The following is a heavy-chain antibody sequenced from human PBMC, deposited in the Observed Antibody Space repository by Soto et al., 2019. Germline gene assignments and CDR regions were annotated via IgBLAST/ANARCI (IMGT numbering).Heavy chain of an antibody. V-gene: IGHV3-64D*08. J-gene: IGHJ3*02. CDR2: ISSNGGST. CDR1: GFTFSSFA. D-gene: IGHD2-2*01. Sequence: PGGSMRLSCAASGFTFSSFAMHWARQAPGKLLEYVSAISSNGGSTYYADSVKGRFTISRDNSKNTLYLQMSSQRSEDTAVYYCVKDLLPLPPQLYDAFDIWGQGTMVTVS. CDR3: VKDLLPLPPQLYDAFDI.